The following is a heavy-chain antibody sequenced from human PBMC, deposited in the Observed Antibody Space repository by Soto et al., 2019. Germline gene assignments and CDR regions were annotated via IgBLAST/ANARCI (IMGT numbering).Heavy chain of an antibody. CDR3: ARLPGVPAAFPD. D-gene: IGHD2-2*01. V-gene: IGHV4-61*01. CDR1: GGSISSSSYY. J-gene: IGHJ4*02. Sequence: SETLSLTCTVSGGSISSSSYYWSWIRQPPGKGLEWIGYIYYSGSTNYNPSLKSRVTISVDTSKNQFSLKLSSVTAADTAVYYCARLPGVPAAFPDWGQGTLVTVSS. CDR2: IYYSGST.